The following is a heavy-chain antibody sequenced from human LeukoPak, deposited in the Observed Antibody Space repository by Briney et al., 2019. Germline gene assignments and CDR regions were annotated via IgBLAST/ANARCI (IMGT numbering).Heavy chain of an antibody. CDR1: GGTFSSYA. V-gene: IGHV1-69*13. CDR3: ARGRGYCSGGSCSSLRTKDYYYMDV. J-gene: IGHJ6*03. Sequence: GPSVKVSCKASGGTFSSYAISWVRQAPGQGLEWMGGIIPIFGTANYAQKFQGRVTITADESTSTAYMELSSLRSEDTAVYYCARGRGYCSGGSCSSLRTKDYYYMDVWGKGTTVTISS. CDR2: IIPIFGTA. D-gene: IGHD2-15*01.